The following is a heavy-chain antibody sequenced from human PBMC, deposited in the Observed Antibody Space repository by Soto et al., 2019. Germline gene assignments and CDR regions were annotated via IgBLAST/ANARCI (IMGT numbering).Heavy chain of an antibody. J-gene: IGHJ4*02. V-gene: IGHV4-39*01. D-gene: IGHD2-15*01. CDR2: IYYSGST. CDR3: ARGGCSGGSCYLRGSFDY. Sequence: PSETLSLTCTVSGGSISSSSYYWGWIRQPPGKGLEWIGSIYYSGSTYYNPSLKSRVTISVDTSKNQFSLKLSSVTAADTAVYYCARGGCSGGSCYLRGSFDYWGQGTLVTVSS. CDR1: GGSISSSSYY.